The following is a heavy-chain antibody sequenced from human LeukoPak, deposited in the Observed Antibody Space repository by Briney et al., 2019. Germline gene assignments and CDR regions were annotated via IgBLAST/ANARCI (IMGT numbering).Heavy chain of an antibody. CDR3: ARVRSSYYYMDV. Sequence: ASETLSLTCTVSGGSISSSSYYWGWIRQPPGKGLEWIGSIYYSGSTYYNPSLKSRVTISVDTSKNQFSLKLSSVTAADTAVYYCARVRSSYYYMDVWGKGTTVTVSS. CDR1: GGSISSSSYY. CDR2: IYYSGST. V-gene: IGHV4-39*07. D-gene: IGHD6-6*01. J-gene: IGHJ6*03.